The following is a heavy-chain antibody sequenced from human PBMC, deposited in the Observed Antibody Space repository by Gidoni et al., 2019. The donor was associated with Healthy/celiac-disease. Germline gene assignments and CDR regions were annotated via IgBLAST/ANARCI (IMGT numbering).Heavy chain of an antibody. CDR3: ARDLGVRSAAPGGMDV. CDR2: ISSSSSYI. Sequence: EVQLVESGGGLVKPGGSLRLSCAASGFTFSSYSMNWVRQAPGKGLEWVSSISSSSSYIYYADSVKGRFTISRDNAKNSLYLQMNSLRAEDTAVYYCARDLGVRSAAPGGMDVWGQGTTVTVSS. D-gene: IGHD3-3*01. J-gene: IGHJ6*02. CDR1: GFTFSSYS. V-gene: IGHV3-21*01.